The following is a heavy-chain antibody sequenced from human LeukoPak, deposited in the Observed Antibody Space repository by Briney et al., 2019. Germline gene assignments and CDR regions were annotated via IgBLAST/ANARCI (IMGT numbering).Heavy chain of an antibody. V-gene: IGHV3-48*02. Sequence: GRSLRLSCAASGYTFTSYSMSWVRQAPGKGLEWVSFISNSDDTRYYADSVRGRFTISRDDAKNSLYLQMSSLRDGDTAVYYCVRGYYSNSFDFWGQGTVVTVSS. CDR2: ISNSDDTR. J-gene: IGHJ3*01. CDR3: VRGYYSNSFDF. CDR1: GYTFTSYS. D-gene: IGHD2/OR15-2a*01.